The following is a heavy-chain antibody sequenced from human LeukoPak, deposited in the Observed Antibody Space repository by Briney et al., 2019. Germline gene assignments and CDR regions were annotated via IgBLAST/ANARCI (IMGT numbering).Heavy chain of an antibody. D-gene: IGHD3-22*01. CDR1: GFTFSSYA. CDR3: ARGFDSSGYYGYYYYYMDV. CDR2: ISSNGGST. V-gene: IGHV3-64*01. Sequence: PGGSLRLSCAASGFTFSSYAMHWVRQAPGKGLEYVSAISSNGGSTYYANSVKGRFTISRDNSKNTLYLQMGSLRAEDMAVYYCARGFDSSGYYGYYYYYMDVWGKGTTVTISS. J-gene: IGHJ6*03.